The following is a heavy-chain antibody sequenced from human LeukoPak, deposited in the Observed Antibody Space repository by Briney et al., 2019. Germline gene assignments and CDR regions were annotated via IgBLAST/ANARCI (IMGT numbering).Heavy chain of an antibody. Sequence: QPGGSLRLSCAASGFTFSGSAMHWVRQASGKGLEWVGRIRSKANSYATAYAASVKGRFTISRDDSKNTAYLQMNSLKTEDTAVYYGTRAYSGSPVHWGQGTLVTVSS. V-gene: IGHV3-73*01. CDR2: IRSKANSYAT. CDR3: TRAYSGSPVH. D-gene: IGHD1-26*01. CDR1: GFTFSGSA. J-gene: IGHJ4*02.